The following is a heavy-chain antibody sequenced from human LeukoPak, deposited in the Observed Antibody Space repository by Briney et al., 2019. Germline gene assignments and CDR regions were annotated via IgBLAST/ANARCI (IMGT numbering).Heavy chain of an antibody. V-gene: IGHV4-30-2*01. CDR2: IYHSGST. CDR1: GGSISSGGYS. Sequence: SETLSLTCAVSGGSISSGGYSWSWIRQPPGKGLEWIGYIYHSGSTYYNPSLESRVTISVDRSKNQFSLKLSSVTAADTAVYYCAREEGWAYYYGSGSYYNYWGQGTLVTVSS. CDR3: AREEGWAYYYGSGSYYNY. J-gene: IGHJ4*02. D-gene: IGHD3-10*01.